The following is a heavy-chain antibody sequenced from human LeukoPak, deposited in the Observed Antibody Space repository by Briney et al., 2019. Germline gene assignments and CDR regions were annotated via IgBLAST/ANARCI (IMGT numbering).Heavy chain of an antibody. Sequence: ASVKVSCKASGYTFTGYYMHWVRQAPGQGLEWMGWINPNSGGTNYAQKLQGRVTMTTDTSTSTAYMELRSLRSDDTAVYYCARDEDLTGYYTRRDYWGQGTLVTVSS. J-gene: IGHJ4*02. V-gene: IGHV1-2*02. CDR1: GYTFTGYY. D-gene: IGHD3-9*01. CDR3: ARDEDLTGYYTRRDY. CDR2: INPNSGGT.